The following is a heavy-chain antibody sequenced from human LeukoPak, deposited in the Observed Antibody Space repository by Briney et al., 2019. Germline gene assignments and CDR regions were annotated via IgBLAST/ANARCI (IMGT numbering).Heavy chain of an antibody. CDR3: ARDLGLAVAAVLYNWFDP. J-gene: IGHJ5*02. CDR1: GGTFSSYA. D-gene: IGHD6-19*01. V-gene: IGHV1-69*06. CDR2: IIPIFGTA. Sequence: ASVKVSCKASGGTFSSYAISWVRQAPGQGLEWMGRIIPIFGTANYAQKFQGRVTITADKSTSTAYMELSSLRSEDTAVYYCARDLGLAVAAVLYNWFDPWGQGTLVTVSS.